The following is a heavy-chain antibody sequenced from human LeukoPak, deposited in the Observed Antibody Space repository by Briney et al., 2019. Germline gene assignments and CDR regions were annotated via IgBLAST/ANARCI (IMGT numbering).Heavy chain of an antibody. CDR2: IYYSGSI. CDR3: AREASYYYDSSGYYTDY. J-gene: IGHJ4*02. CDR1: GGSISSGGYY. D-gene: IGHD3-22*01. Sequence: SETLSLTCTVSGGSISSGGYYWSWIRQHPGKGLEWIGYIYYSGSIYYNPSLKSRVTISVDTSKNQFSLKLSSVTAADTAVYYCAREASYYYDSSGYYTDYWGQGTLVTVSS. V-gene: IGHV4-31*03.